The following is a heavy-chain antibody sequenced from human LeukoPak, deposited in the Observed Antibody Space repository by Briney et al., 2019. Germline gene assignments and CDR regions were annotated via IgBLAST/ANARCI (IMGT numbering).Heavy chain of an antibody. CDR2: IGTAGDT. CDR3: ARAVTGTIWFDP. D-gene: IGHD1-7*01. J-gene: IGHJ5*02. V-gene: IGHV3-13*01. Sequence: GGSLRLSCAASGFTFSSYDMHWVRPATGKGLEWVSAIGTAGDTYYPGSVKGRFTISRENAKNSLYLQMNSLRAGDTAVYYCARAVTGTIWFDPWGQGTLVTVSS. CDR1: GFTFSSYD.